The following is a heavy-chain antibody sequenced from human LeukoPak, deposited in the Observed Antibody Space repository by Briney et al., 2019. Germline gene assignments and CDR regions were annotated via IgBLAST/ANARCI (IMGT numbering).Heavy chain of an antibody. V-gene: IGHV1-8*03. CDR3: ARDRDYYDSSGYYLEGGHNWFDP. CDR1: GYTFTSYD. CDR2: MNPNSGNT. D-gene: IGHD3-22*01. Sequence: ASVKVSCKASGYTFTSYDINWVRQATGQGLEWMGWMNPNSGNTGYAQKFQGRVTITRNTSISTAYMELSSLRSEDTAVYYCARDRDYYDSSGYYLEGGHNWFDPWGQGTLVTVSS. J-gene: IGHJ5*02.